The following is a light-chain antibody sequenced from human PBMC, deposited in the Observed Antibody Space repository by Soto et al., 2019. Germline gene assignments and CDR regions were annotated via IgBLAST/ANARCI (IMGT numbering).Light chain of an antibody. Sequence: QSVLTQPASVSRSPGQSITISCTGTSSDVGGYNYVSWYQQHPGKAPKLMIYDVSNRPSGVSNRFSGSKSGNTASLTISGLQAEDEADSYCSSYTSSSTVVVFGGGTKLTVL. CDR1: SSDVGGYNY. J-gene: IGLJ2*01. V-gene: IGLV2-14*01. CDR2: DVS. CDR3: SSYTSSSTVVV.